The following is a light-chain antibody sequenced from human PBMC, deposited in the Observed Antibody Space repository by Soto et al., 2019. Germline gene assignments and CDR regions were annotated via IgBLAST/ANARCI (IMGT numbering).Light chain of an antibody. V-gene: IGKV1-5*01. CDR1: QSCRNS. Sequence: DLQMTQSPSTLSASVGDRVTITCRASQSCRNSLAWYQQKAGKAPTLLIYDASTLQSGVPSRFSGSGSGTEFSLTISSLQLEDFATYYCLCYITYPWTFGQGTKVDIK. CDR3: LCYITYPWT. CDR2: DAS. J-gene: IGKJ1*01.